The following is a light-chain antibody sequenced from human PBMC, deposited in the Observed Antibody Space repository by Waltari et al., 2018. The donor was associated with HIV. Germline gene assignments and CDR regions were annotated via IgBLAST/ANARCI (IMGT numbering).Light chain of an antibody. V-gene: IGKV3-20*01. CDR2: GAS. J-gene: IGKJ2*01. CDR3: KQFGTSPYT. CDR1: HSVGTPY. Sequence: DIVLTQSPCTLSLSLGERATLSCRASHSVGTPYLSWHQQTHAPAPRLLIVGASNRATGIPDRFSGSGSATHFTLTITRLEPEDFAVYHCKQFGTSPYTFGQGTKLEIK.